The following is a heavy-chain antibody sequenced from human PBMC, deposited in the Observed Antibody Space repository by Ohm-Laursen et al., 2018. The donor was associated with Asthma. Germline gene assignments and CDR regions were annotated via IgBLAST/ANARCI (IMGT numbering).Heavy chain of an antibody. CDR3: ARGGYSGYDLYYAMDV. D-gene: IGHD5-12*01. CDR2: VIPILGTT. CDR1: GYTFTGYY. Sequence: SVKVSCKASGYTFTGYYMHWARQAPGQGLGWVGGVIPILGTTNYAQNFQGRITITADESTSTAYMDLSSLRSEDTAVYYCARGGYSGYDLYYAMDVWGQGTTVTVSS. J-gene: IGHJ6*02. V-gene: IGHV1-69*13.